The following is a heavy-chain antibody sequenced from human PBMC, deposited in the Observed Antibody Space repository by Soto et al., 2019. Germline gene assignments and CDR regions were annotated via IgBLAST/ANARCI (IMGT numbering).Heavy chain of an antibody. J-gene: IGHJ4*02. Sequence: PGGSLRLSCTVSGFPFNNYGINWVRQAPGKGLEWVSSVSKNDYTYYSDSVKGRFTISRDNAKNSVSLQMNTPRVEDTAVYYCAREDSIIIPAVSDFWGQGTLVTVSS. CDR2: VSKNDYT. CDR1: GFPFNNYG. CDR3: AREDSIIIPAVSDF. V-gene: IGHV3-21*01. D-gene: IGHD2-2*01.